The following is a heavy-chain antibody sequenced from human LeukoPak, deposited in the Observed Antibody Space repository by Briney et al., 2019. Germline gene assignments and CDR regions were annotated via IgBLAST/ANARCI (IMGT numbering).Heavy chain of an antibody. CDR3: ARDSFYYGSGSQNIFDY. CDR2: ISYDGSNK. J-gene: IGHJ4*02. D-gene: IGHD3-10*01. CDR1: GFTFSSYA. V-gene: IGHV3-30-3*01. Sequence: GSLRLSCAASGFTFSSYAMHWVRQAPGKGLEWVAVISYDGSNKYYADSVKGRFTISRDNSKNTLYLQMNSLRAEDTAVYYRARDSFYYGSGSQNIFDYWGQGTLVTVSS.